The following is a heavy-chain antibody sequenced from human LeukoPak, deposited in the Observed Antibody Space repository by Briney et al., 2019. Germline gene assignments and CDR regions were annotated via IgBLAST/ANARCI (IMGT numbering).Heavy chain of an antibody. CDR3: ARHDYYDRDY. CDR1: GGSISSYY. CDR2: IYYSGST. V-gene: IGHV4-59*08. Sequence: SETLSLTCTVSGGSISSYYWSWLRQPPGKGLEWIGYIYYSGSTYYNPSLKSRVTISVDTSKNQFSLKLSSVTAADTAVYYCARHDYYDRDYWGQGTLVTVSS. D-gene: IGHD3-22*01. J-gene: IGHJ4*02.